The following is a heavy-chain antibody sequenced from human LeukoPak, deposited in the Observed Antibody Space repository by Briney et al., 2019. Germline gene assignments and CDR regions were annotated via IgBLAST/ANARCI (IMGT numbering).Heavy chain of an antibody. V-gene: IGHV4-34*01. D-gene: IGHD3-3*01. CDR3: ARAGVTIFGVVISGLDY. J-gene: IGHJ4*02. CDR2: INHSGST. CDR1: GGSFSGYY. Sequence: SETLSLTCAVYGGSFSGYYWSWIRQPPGKGLEWIGEINHSGSTNYNPSLKSRVTISVDTSKNQFSLKLSSVTAADTAVYYCARAGVTIFGVVISGLDYWGQGTPVTVSS.